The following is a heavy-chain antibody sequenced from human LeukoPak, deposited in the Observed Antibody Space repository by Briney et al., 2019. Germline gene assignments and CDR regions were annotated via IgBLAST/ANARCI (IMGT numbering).Heavy chain of an antibody. V-gene: IGHV4-39*01. Sequence: SETLSLTCTVSGGSISSSSYYWGWIRQPPGKGLEWIGTIYYSGITYYNPSLKSRVTISVDTSKNRFSLKLTSVTAADTAVFYCATHSSYYDTSSYSGSYYFDYWGQGTLVTVSS. D-gene: IGHD3-22*01. CDR2: IYYSGIT. J-gene: IGHJ4*02. CDR3: ATHSSYYDTSSYSGSYYFDY. CDR1: GGSISSSSYY.